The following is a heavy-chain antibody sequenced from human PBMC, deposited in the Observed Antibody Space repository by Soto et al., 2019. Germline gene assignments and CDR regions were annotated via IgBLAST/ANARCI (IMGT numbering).Heavy chain of an antibody. CDR2: IYYSGST. CDR3: MLGSGRKDFDY. D-gene: IGHD2-15*01. J-gene: IGHJ4*02. Sequence: SETLSLTCTVSGGSISSSSYYWGWIRQPPGKGMEWIGSIYYSGSTYYNPSLKSRVTISVDTSKNQFSLKLSSVTAADTAVYYCMLGSGRKDFDYWGQGTLVTVSS. CDR1: GGSISSSSYY. V-gene: IGHV4-39*01.